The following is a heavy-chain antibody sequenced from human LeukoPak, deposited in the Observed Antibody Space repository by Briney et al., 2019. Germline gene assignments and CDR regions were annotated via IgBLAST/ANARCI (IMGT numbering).Heavy chain of an antibody. V-gene: IGHV3-33*01. CDR3: TSPGGDGYHPDY. J-gene: IGHJ4*02. Sequence: GGSLRLSCAASGFTFSNYGMHWVRQATGKEVEWVAVIWYDVSNKYYADSVKGRFTISRDISKNTLYLQMNSLRAEDTAVYYCTSPGGDGYHPDYWGQGTLVTVSS. D-gene: IGHD5-24*01. CDR2: IWYDVSNK. CDR1: GFTFSNYG.